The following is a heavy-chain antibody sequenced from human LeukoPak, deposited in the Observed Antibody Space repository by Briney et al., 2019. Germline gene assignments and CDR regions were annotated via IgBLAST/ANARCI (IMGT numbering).Heavy chain of an antibody. D-gene: IGHD4-11*01. Sequence: ASVKVSCKASGYTFTSYGISWVRQAPGQGLEWMGWISAYNGNTNYAQKPQGRVTMTTDTSTSTAYMELRSLRSDDTAVYYCARPLYSNYGGYFDYWGQGTLVTVSS. J-gene: IGHJ4*02. CDR2: ISAYNGNT. V-gene: IGHV1-18*01. CDR3: ARPLYSNYGGYFDY. CDR1: GYTFTSYG.